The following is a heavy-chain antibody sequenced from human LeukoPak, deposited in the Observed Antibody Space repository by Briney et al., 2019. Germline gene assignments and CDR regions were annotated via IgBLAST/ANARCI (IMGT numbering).Heavy chain of an antibody. CDR3: AKDKNRPHQNNRFHP. Sequence: GGSLRLSCAASGFTFSSYAMSWVRQAPGKGLEWVSAISGSGGSTYYADSVKGRFTISRDNSKNTLYLQMNSLRAEDTAVYYCAKDKNRPHQNNRFHPLGQGTLVTVSS. CDR2: ISGSGGST. CDR1: GFTFSSYA. J-gene: IGHJ5*02. V-gene: IGHV3-23*01.